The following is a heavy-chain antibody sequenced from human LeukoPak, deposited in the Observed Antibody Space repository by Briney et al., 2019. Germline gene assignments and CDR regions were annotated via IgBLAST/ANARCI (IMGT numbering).Heavy chain of an antibody. J-gene: IGHJ1*01. D-gene: IGHD6-13*01. CDR2: ISGSGGST. CDR1: GFTFSSYA. V-gene: IGHV3-23*01. CDR3: AKESSSSSWNTGFQH. Sequence: PGGSLRLSCAASGFTFSSYAMSWVRQAPGKGLEWVSAISGSGGSTFYADSVKGRFAISRDNSKNTLYLQVNSLRAEDTAVYYCAKESSSSSWNTGFQHWGQGTLVTVSS.